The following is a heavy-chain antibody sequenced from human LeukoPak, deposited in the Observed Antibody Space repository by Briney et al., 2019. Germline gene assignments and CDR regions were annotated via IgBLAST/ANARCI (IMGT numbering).Heavy chain of an antibody. D-gene: IGHD3-22*01. CDR2: ISSSGSTI. J-gene: IGHJ2*01. CDR1: GFTFSSYS. V-gene: IGHV3-48*04. CDR3: ARDGTYYDSSGYYSGWYFDL. Sequence: PGGSLRLSCAASGFTFSSYSMNWVRQAPGKGLEWVSYISSSGSTIYYADSVKGRFTISRDNAKNSLYLQMNSLRAEDTAVYYCARDGTYYDSSGYYSGWYFDLWGRGTLVTVSS.